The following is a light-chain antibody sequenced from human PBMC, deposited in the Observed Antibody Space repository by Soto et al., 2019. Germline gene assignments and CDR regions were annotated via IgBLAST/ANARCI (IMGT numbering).Light chain of an antibody. CDR2: EVS. CDR3: SSYAGSDNVV. CDR1: SSDVGGYNY. V-gene: IGLV2-8*01. Sequence: HSALTQPPSASGSPGQSVTISCTGTSSDVGGYNYVSWYQHHPGKAPKLMIYEVSKRPSGVPDRFSGSKSGNTASLTVSGLQADDEAHYHCSSYAGSDNVVFGGGTKLTVL. J-gene: IGLJ2*01.